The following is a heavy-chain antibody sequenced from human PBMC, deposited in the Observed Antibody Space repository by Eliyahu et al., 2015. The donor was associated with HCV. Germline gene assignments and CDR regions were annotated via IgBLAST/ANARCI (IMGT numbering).Heavy chain of an antibody. CDR1: GFXXSSXG. J-gene: IGHJ4*02. Sequence: QVQLVESGGGVVQPGXSLRLSCAASGFXXSSXGMHWVRQAPGKGLEWVAVIWYDGSNKYYADSVKGRFTISRDNSKNTLYLQMNSLRAEDTAVYYCARDYYDSSGYYPSAPGDYWGQGTLVTVSS. CDR2: IWYDGSNK. V-gene: IGHV3-33*01. D-gene: IGHD3-22*01. CDR3: ARDYYDSSGYYPSAPGDY.